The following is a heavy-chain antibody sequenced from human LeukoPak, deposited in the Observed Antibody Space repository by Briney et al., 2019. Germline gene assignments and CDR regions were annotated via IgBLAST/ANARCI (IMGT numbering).Heavy chain of an antibody. D-gene: IGHD1-26*01. CDR2: ISSSSSYI. V-gene: IGHV3-21*04. J-gene: IGHJ4*02. Sequence: GGSLRLSCAASGFTFSSYSMNWVRQAPGKGLEWVSSISSSSSYIYYADSVKGRFTISRDNAKNSLYLQTNSLRVEDTAVYYCAKDRSMASFEHWGRGSQVTDSS. CDR1: GFTFSSYS. CDR3: AKDRSMASFEH.